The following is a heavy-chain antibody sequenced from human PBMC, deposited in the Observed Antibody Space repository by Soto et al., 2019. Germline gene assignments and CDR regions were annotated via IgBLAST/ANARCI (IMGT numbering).Heavy chain of an antibody. V-gene: IGHV4-31*03. CDR2: IYYSGST. CDR1: GGSISSGGYY. CDR3: ASWLVLPYYFDY. D-gene: IGHD3-9*01. Sequence: SETLSLTCTVSGGSISSGGYYWSWIRQHPGKGLEWIGYIYYSGSTYYNPSLKSRVTISVDTSKNQFSLKLSSVTAADTAVYYCASWLVLPYYFDYWGQGTLVTVSS. J-gene: IGHJ4*02.